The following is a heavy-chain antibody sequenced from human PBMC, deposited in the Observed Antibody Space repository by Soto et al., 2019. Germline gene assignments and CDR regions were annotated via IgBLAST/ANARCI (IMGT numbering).Heavy chain of an antibody. Sequence: SETLSLTCTVSGGSISSDYWNWIRQPPGKGLEWIGYIYHSGSTYYNPSLKSRVTIAVETSKNQFSLKLSSVTAADTAVYYCARQSAVAGNWFDPWGQGTLVTVSS. J-gene: IGHJ5*02. D-gene: IGHD6-19*01. V-gene: IGHV4-59*04. CDR1: GGSISSDY. CDR3: ARQSAVAGNWFDP. CDR2: IYHSGST.